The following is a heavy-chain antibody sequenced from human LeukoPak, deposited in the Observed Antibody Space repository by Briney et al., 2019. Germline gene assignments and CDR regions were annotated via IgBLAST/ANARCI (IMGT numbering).Heavy chain of an antibody. Sequence: PGGSLRLSCAASGFTVSSNYMSWVRQAPGKGLEWVSVIYSGGSTYYSDSVKGRFTISRDKSKNTLYLQMNSLRAEDTAVYYCARDLSSVFDCWGQGTLVTVSS. J-gene: IGHJ4*02. CDR2: IYSGGST. CDR3: ARDLSSVFDC. CDR1: GFTVSSNY. D-gene: IGHD3-10*01. V-gene: IGHV3-53*01.